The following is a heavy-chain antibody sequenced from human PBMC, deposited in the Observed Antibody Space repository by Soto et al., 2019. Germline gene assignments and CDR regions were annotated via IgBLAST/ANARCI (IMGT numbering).Heavy chain of an antibody. CDR2: ISYDGSNK. J-gene: IGHJ4*02. D-gene: IGHD4-17*01. CDR3: AKGGPPTVSTPVDY. V-gene: IGHV3-30*18. CDR1: GFTFSSYG. Sequence: QVQLVESGGGVVQPGRSLRLSCAASGFTFSSYGMHWVRQAPGKGLEWVAVISYDGSNKYYADSVKGRFTISRDNSKNTLYLQMNSLSAEDTAVYYCAKGGPPTVSTPVDYWGQGTLVTVSS.